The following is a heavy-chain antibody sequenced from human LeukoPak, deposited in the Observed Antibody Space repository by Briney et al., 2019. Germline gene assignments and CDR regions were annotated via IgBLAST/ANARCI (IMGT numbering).Heavy chain of an antibody. CDR2: ISYDGSNK. CDR1: GFTFCSYC. D-gene: IGHD1-26*01. Sequence: GRSLRLSCAVSGFTFCSYCMHWVRQAPGKGLEWVAVISYDGSNKYYADSVKGRFTISRDNSKNTLYLQMNSLRAEDTAVYYCSKARIVGPPTPLRFWGQGTLVTVSS. V-gene: IGHV3-30*18. CDR3: SKARIVGPPTPLRF. J-gene: IGHJ4*02.